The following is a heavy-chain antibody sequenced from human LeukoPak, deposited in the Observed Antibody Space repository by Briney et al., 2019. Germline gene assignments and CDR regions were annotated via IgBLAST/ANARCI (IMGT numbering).Heavy chain of an antibody. V-gene: IGHV3-21*01. CDR3: ARSRRGWELLSY. Sequence: GGSLRLSCAASGFTFSSYSMNWVRQAPGKGLEWVSSISSSSSYIYHADSVKGRFTISRDNAKNSLYLQMNSLRAEDTAVYYCARSRRGWELLSYWGQGTLVTVSS. D-gene: IGHD1-26*01. CDR1: GFTFSSYS. J-gene: IGHJ4*02. CDR2: ISSSSSYI.